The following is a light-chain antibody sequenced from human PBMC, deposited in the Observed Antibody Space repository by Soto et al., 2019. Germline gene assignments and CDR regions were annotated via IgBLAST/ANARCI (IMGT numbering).Light chain of an antibody. V-gene: IGKV3-15*01. CDR2: GAS. CDR3: QQYRNWPRT. CDR1: QSVDSN. J-gene: IGKJ1*01. Sequence: EIVMTQSPATLSVSPGERATLSCRASQSVDSNLAWPQQEPGQAPRLLVYGASTKATDMPGSFSGRGSGKEGIRTINNLQSEDVAVDYCQQYRNWPRTFGQGTKVDIK.